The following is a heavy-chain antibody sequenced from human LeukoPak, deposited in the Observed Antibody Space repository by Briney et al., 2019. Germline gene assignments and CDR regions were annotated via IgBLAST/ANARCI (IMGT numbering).Heavy chain of an antibody. Sequence: TGESLKISCKGSGYIFTNNWIGWVRQMPGKGLEWMGIIYPGDSDTRYSPSFEGQVTISADKSISTAYLQWSSLKASDTAMYYCARQTRDGSGSRGYSFDFWGQGTLVTVSS. D-gene: IGHD3-10*01. V-gene: IGHV5-51*01. J-gene: IGHJ4*02. CDR2: IYPGDSDT. CDR1: GYIFTNNW. CDR3: ARQTRDGSGSRGYSFDF.